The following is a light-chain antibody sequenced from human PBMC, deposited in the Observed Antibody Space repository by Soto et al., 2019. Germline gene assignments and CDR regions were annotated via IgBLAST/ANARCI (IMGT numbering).Light chain of an antibody. V-gene: IGKV3-15*01. CDR1: QNVGVR. CDR2: GAS. Sequence: EIVMTQSPVTLSVSPGERATLSCRASQNVGVRLAWYQHKPGQAPRLLIYGASARATDVPARFSGSGTGTEFTLTISSLQSEDFAVYYCQQYNDWLITFGQGTRLAIK. J-gene: IGKJ5*01. CDR3: QQYNDWLIT.